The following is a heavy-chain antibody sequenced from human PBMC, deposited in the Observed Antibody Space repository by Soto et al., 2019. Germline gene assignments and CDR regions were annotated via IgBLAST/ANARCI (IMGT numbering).Heavy chain of an antibody. CDR3: AKDMSSGWYPAGSFYYGMDV. J-gene: IGHJ6*02. Sequence: PGGPLRLPCTPPRFPLTNARPSWVRHAPAKPPARVPGISWKSGSIGYADSVKGRFTISRDNAKNSLYLQMNSLRAEDTALYYCAKDMSSGWYPAGSFYYGMDVWGQGTTVTVS. D-gene: IGHD6-19*01. V-gene: IGHV3-9*01. CDR1: RFPLTNAR. CDR2: ISWKSGSI.